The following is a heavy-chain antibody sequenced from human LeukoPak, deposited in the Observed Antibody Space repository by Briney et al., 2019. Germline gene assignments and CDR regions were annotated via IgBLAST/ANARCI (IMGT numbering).Heavy chain of an antibody. V-gene: IGHV3-48*03. CDR3: VRSDRETFAFDI. D-gene: IGHD2/OR15-2a*01. CDR2: IQSTGTTI. J-gene: IGHJ3*02. Sequence: GGSLRLSCAASGYTFSSYEMNWVRQAPGKGLEWVSYIQSTGTTIHYADSVKGRFIISRDNAENSLYLQVNNLRVEDTAVYYCVRSDRETFAFDIWGQGTMVTVSS. CDR1: GYTFSSYE.